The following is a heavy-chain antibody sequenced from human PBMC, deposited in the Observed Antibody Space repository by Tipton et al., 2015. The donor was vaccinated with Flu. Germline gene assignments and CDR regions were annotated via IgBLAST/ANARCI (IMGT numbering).Heavy chain of an antibody. V-gene: IGHV5-51*01. CDR1: GSSFSSYW. CDR2: IYPDDSDT. Sequence: VQLVQSGAEVKKPGESLKISCKGSGSSFSSYWIAWVRQRPGKGLEWMGIIYPDDSDTKYSPSFQGQVTFSAYKSVNTAYLQWTSLKASDTATYFCVRQNCGGDCYPDYWGQGTLVTVSS. CDR3: VRQNCGGDCYPDY. J-gene: IGHJ4*02. D-gene: IGHD2-21*02.